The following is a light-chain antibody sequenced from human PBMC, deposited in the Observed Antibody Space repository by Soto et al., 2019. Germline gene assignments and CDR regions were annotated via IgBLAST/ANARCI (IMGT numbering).Light chain of an antibody. V-gene: IGKV1-5*03. Sequence: DIQMTQSPSTLSASVGDRVTITCRASQSISTWLAWYQQKPGKAPKLLIYKASSLESGVPSRFSGSGSGTEFTLTISSLQPDDFGTYSCQQYNTYWTFGQGTKVDIK. CDR2: KAS. J-gene: IGKJ1*01. CDR1: QSISTW. CDR3: QQYNTYWT.